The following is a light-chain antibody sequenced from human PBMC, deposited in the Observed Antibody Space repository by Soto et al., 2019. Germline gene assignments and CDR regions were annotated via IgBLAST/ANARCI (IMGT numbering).Light chain of an antibody. V-gene: IGLV1-44*01. CDR2: FNI. Sequence: QSVLSQPPSASGTPGQRVTISCSGSSSNIGSNTVSWYQQFLGTAPKLLIYFNIQRPSGVPDRFSGSKSGTSASLAISGLQSEDEADYYCAAWDDSLNGYVFGTGTKVTVL. CDR3: AAWDDSLNGYV. CDR1: SSNIGSNT. J-gene: IGLJ1*01.